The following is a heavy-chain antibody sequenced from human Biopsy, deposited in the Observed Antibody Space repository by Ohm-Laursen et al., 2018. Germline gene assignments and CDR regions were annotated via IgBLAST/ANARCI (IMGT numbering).Heavy chain of an antibody. D-gene: IGHD4-23*01. Sequence: SEALSLTCTVSGGSISSGGSYWSWIRQRPGKGLEWIGHISYTGYTSYKSSLKSRVTISLDTSRKHFSLRLTSLAAADTAVYYCARGSNEYGGLYFPHWGQGTLVTVSS. CDR2: ISYTGYT. J-gene: IGHJ1*01. CDR1: GGSISSGGSY. CDR3: ARGSNEYGGLYFPH. V-gene: IGHV4-61*03.